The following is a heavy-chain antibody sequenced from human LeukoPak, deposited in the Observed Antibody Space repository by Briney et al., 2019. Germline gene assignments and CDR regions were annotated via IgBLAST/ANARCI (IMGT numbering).Heavy chain of an antibody. J-gene: IGHJ4*02. V-gene: IGHV3-23*01. D-gene: IGHD3-10*01. Sequence: GGSLRLSCPASGFTFSNYAMSWVRQVPGKGLDWVSAISGSGGSTYYADSVKGRFTISRDNSKNTMYLQMDSLRAEDTAVYYCAKGLWFGELLPFDYWGQGSLVTVSS. CDR2: ISGSGGST. CDR3: AKGLWFGELLPFDY. CDR1: GFTFSNYA.